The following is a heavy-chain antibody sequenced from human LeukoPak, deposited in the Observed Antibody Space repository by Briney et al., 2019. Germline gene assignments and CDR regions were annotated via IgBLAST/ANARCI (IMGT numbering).Heavy chain of an antibody. V-gene: IGHV3-23*01. CDR2: ISARWVST. J-gene: IGHJ4*02. CDR3: AKETSISGAGDF. CDR1: GFTFRNYV. D-gene: IGHD1-20*01. Sequence: GGSLTLSCGPSGFTFRNYVMSWVREAPGEGPEDVSHISARWVSTYYTDSVRSRFTNSRDNSKNTLYLQMHSLRAEDTAVYYCAKETSISGAGDFWGQGALVTVSS.